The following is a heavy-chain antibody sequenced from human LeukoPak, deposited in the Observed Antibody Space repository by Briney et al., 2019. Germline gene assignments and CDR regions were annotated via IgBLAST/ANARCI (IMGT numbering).Heavy chain of an antibody. CDR1: GGSISSSSYY. D-gene: IGHD3-10*01. CDR3: ARQGWFGELLSPLDY. J-gene: IGHJ4*02. V-gene: IGHV4-39*01. Sequence: SETLSLTCTVSGGSISSSSYYWGWIRQPPGKGLEWIGCIYYSGSTYYNPSLKSRVTISVDTSKNQFSLELSSVTASDTAVYYCARQGWFGELLSPLDYWGQGTLVTVSS. CDR2: IYYSGST.